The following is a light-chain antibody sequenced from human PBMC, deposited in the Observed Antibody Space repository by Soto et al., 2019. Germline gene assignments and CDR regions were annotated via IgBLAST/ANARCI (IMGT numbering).Light chain of an antibody. Sequence: IQMTQSPSTLSASVGDRVTVTCRASQSVGPSLAWYQQKPGKAPNLLIYGASIFETGVPSRFSGSGSGTDFTLTITILQTDDSATYYCQHYKSCPLTFGPGTKVEIK. CDR1: QSVGPS. CDR2: GAS. CDR3: QHYKSCPLT. J-gene: IGKJ3*01. V-gene: IGKV1-5*01.